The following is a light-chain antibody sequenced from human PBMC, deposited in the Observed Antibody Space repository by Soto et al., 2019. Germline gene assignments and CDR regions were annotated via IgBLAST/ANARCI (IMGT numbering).Light chain of an antibody. Sequence: EIVMTQSPATLSVSPGERATLSCRASQSVSSNFAWYQQKPGQAPRLLIYGASTRATGIPARFSGSGSGTEFTLTISSLESEDFAVYYCQQYNNSPPWTFGHGTKVEIK. CDR3: QQYNNSPPWT. CDR2: GAS. V-gene: IGKV3-15*01. CDR1: QSVSSN. J-gene: IGKJ1*01.